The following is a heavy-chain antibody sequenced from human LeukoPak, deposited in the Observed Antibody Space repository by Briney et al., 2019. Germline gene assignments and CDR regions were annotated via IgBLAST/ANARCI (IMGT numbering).Heavy chain of an antibody. CDR1: GFTFSGSW. CDR3: ARVEGSWEQSDY. J-gene: IGHJ4*02. V-gene: IGHV3-21*01. CDR2: ISSSSSYI. D-gene: IGHD1-26*01. Sequence: GGSLRLSCAASGFTFSGSWMSWVRQAPGKGLEWVSSISSSSSYIYYADSVKGRFTISRDNAKNSLYLQMNSLRAEDTAVYYCARVEGSWEQSDYWGQGTLVTVSS.